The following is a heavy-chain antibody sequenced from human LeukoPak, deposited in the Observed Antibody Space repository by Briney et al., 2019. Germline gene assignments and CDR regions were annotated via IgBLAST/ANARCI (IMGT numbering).Heavy chain of an antibody. V-gene: IGHV3-7*01. CDR2: MKYDGSGI. CDR3: ASSSWYFRL. D-gene: IGHD3-10*01. J-gene: IGHJ2*01. Sequence: GGSLRLSCVASGLSSTSDWMTWVRQAPGKGLEWVANMKYDGSGIHYVDSVKGRFTISRDNAKNSVYLQMNSLRAEDTAVYYCASSSWYFRLWGRGTLVTVSS. CDR1: GLSSTSDW.